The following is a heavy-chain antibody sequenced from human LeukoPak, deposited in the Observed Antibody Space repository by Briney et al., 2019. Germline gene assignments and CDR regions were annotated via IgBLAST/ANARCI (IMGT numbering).Heavy chain of an antibody. CDR1: GFTFSSYA. V-gene: IGHV3-30-3*01. D-gene: IGHD6-6*01. Sequence: GGSLRLSCAASGFTFSSYAMHWVRQAPGKGLEWVAVISYDGSNKYYADSVKGRFTISRDNSKNTLYLQMNSLRAEDTAVYYCAKDWSSSSLPDYWGQGTRVTVSS. CDR2: ISYDGSNK. CDR3: AKDWSSSSLPDY. J-gene: IGHJ4*02.